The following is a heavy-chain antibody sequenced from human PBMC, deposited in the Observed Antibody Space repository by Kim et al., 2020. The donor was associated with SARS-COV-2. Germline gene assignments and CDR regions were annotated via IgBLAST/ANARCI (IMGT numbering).Heavy chain of an antibody. CDR1: GGTFSSYA. J-gene: IGHJ3*02. CDR3: ARVAGWLHDAFDI. V-gene: IGHV1-69*13. D-gene: IGHD6-19*01. Sequence: SMKVSCKASGGTFSSYAISWVRQAPGQGLEWMGGIIPIFGTANYAQKFQGRVTITADESTSTAYMELSSLRSEDTAVYYCARVAGWLHDAFDIWGQGTMVTVSS. CDR2: IIPIFGTA.